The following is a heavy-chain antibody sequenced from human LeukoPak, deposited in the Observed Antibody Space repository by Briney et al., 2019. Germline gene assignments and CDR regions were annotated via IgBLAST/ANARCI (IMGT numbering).Heavy chain of an antibody. J-gene: IGHJ4*02. Sequence: PSETLSLTCTVSGGSISSYYWSWIRQPPGKGLEWIGYIYYSGSTNYSPSLKSRVTISVDTSKNQFSLKLSSVTAADTAVYYCARAGGLVRGVYDYWGQGTLVTVSS. CDR2: IYYSGST. CDR3: ARAGGLVRGVYDY. D-gene: IGHD3-10*01. V-gene: IGHV4-59*01. CDR1: GGSISSYY.